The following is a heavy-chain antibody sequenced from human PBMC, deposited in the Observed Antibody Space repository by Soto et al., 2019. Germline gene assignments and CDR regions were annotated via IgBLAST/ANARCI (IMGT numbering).Heavy chain of an antibody. V-gene: IGHV3-53*04. CDR3: DIEVGHGWFDP. Sequence: EVQLVESGGGLVQPGGSLRLSCAASGFTVSSNYMSWVRQAPGKGLECVSGIYSGGSTYYADSVKGRFTISRHNSKNRLYLEMNGVRDEARGVYYCDIEVGHGWFDPWGQGTLVTVSS. CDR2: IYSGGST. J-gene: IGHJ5*02. CDR1: GFTVSSNY.